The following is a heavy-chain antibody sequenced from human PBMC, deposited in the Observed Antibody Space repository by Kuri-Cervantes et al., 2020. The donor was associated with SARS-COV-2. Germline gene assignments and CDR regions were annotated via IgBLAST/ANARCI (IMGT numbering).Heavy chain of an antibody. D-gene: IGHD3/OR15-3a*01. J-gene: IGHJ4*02. Sequence: SETLSLTCNVSGGSISSSSYYWGWIRQPPGKGLEWIGSIYYSGSTYYNPSLKSRVTMSVDMSKNQLSLKLSSVTADDTAVYYCPRGRDFNYWGQGILVTVSS. CDR1: GGSISSSSYY. V-gene: IGHV4-39*07. CDR2: IYYSGST. CDR3: PRGRDFNY.